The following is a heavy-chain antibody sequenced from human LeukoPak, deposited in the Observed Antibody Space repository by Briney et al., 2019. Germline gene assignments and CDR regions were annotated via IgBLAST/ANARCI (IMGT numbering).Heavy chain of an antibody. CDR1: GFTFSSYA. J-gene: IGHJ6*02. CDR2: ISGSGST. V-gene: IGHV3-23*01. CDR3: AKGPYYGSGSSYYYYGLDV. D-gene: IGHD3-10*01. Sequence: GGSLRLSCAASGFTFSSYAMSWVRQAPGKGLEGGSAISGSGSTYHADSVKGRFTISRDNSKNTLYLQMTSLRAEDTAVYYCAKGPYYGSGSSYYYYGLDVWGQGTTVTVSS.